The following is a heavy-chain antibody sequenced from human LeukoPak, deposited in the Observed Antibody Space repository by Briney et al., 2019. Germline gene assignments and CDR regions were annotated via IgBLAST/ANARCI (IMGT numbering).Heavy chain of an antibody. V-gene: IGHV3-23*01. CDR1: GFTFSNYA. CDR2: ISDSAVGT. D-gene: IGHD3-22*01. CDR3: AREAFDSSGSLDY. J-gene: IGHJ4*02. Sequence: GSLRLSCATSGFTFSNYAMSWVRQAPGKGLEWVSIISDSAVGTYYTDSVKGRFTISRDNSKNTLYLQMNSLRAEDTAVYYCAREAFDSSGSLDYWGQGTLVTVSS.